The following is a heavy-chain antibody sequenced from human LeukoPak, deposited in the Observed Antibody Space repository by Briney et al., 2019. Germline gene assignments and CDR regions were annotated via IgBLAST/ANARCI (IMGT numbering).Heavy chain of an antibody. D-gene: IGHD3-10*01. CDR2: IKGSDNYI. Sequence: GGSLRLSCAASGFTFSAYTLNWVRQAPGKGLEWVSSIKGSDNYIYNADSVAGRFTVSTDDAQNSIYLQMNSLRVEDTAIYYCARSRGMSMNDKNLLYWGQGSLVTVSS. CDR1: GFTFSAYT. J-gene: IGHJ4*02. V-gene: IGHV3-21*06. CDR3: ARSRGMSMNDKNLLY.